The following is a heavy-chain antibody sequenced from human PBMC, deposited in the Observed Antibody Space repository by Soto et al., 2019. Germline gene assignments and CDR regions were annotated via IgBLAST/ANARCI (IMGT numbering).Heavy chain of an antibody. CDR2: MYHSGSP. D-gene: IGHD2-2*01. CDR3: ATTRGNVVGLCLEDNYSGP. V-gene: IGHV4-31*03. Sequence: QVQLQESGPGLVKPSQTLSLTCTVSGGSISTGDFSWTWIRQHPGKGLERIGDMYHSGSPYYNPSLKSRLTMSVDPSHSQCSLSLSSVPAADTAVYYWATTRGNVVGLCLEDNYSGPWGRGTLVTVSS. J-gene: IGHJ5*02. CDR1: GGSISTGDFS.